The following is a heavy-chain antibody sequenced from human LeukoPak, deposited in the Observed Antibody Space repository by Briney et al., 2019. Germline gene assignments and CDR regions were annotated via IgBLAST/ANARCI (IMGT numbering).Heavy chain of an antibody. CDR3: ARDSAEYLDY. Sequence: GGSLRLSCAASGFTFSSYAMHWFRQAPGKGLEWGAVISYDGSNKYYADSVKGRFPISRDNTKNTLYLQMNSLRAEDTAVYYCARDSAEYLDYWGQGTLVTVSS. D-gene: IGHD6-19*01. CDR1: GFTFSSYA. V-gene: IGHV3-30-3*01. CDR2: ISYDGSNK. J-gene: IGHJ4*02.